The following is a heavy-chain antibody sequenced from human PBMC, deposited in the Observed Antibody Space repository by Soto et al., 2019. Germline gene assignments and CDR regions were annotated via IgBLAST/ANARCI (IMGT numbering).Heavy chain of an antibody. D-gene: IGHD2-15*01. CDR1: GFTFSDYY. Sequence: QVQLVESGGGLVKPGGSLRLSCAASGFTFSDYYMSWIRQAPGKGLEWVSDIRGSGSTLYYADSVKGRCNIYRDHAKNSLHLQRDSLRAEDTAVYYCASGVAASHFYYYYIDVWGKGTTVTVSS. V-gene: IGHV3-11*01. J-gene: IGHJ6*03. CDR3: ASGVAASHFYYYYIDV. CDR2: IRGSGSTL.